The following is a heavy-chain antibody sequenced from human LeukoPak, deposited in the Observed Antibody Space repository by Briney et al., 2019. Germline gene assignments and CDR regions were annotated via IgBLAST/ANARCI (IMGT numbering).Heavy chain of an antibody. CDR3: ARAPADSSSWSDY. CDR1: GFTFTNYA. D-gene: IGHD6-13*01. CDR2: VSGRDDST. Sequence: PGASLRLSCAASGFTFTNYAMYWVRQAPGKGLEWVSAVSGRDDSTYYADSVKGRFTISRDTSKNTLFLQMNSLRAEDTAVYYCARAPADSSSWSDYWGQGTLVTVSS. J-gene: IGHJ4*02. V-gene: IGHV3-23*01.